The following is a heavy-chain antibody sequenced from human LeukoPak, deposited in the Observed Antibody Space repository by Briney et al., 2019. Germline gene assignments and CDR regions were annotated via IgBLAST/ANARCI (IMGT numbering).Heavy chain of an antibody. CDR3: AKDQSENSDGGFDV. J-gene: IGHJ3*01. Sequence: GGSLRLSCAASGFTFRSHGMQWARQAPGKGLEWVACISYDGSNKYYADSGKGRFTISRDNSRHTLYLQMNGLRAEDTAVYYCAKDQSENSDGGFDVWGQGTMVTVSS. D-gene: IGHD2-15*01. CDR2: ISYDGSNK. CDR1: GFTFRSHG. V-gene: IGHV3-30*18.